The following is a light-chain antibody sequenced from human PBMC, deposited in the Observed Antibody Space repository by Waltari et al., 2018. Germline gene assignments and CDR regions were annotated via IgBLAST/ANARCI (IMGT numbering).Light chain of an antibody. V-gene: IGLV2-11*01. Sequence: QAAPTQPPSVSGSPGQSVTISCTGTSSDIGYYNAVSWYQQHPGKAPKLMIYEVTKRPPGVSDRFSGSKSGNTASLTISGLQAEDEADYYCSSYAGSNTVLFGGGTRLTVL. J-gene: IGLJ2*01. CDR1: SSDIGYYNA. CDR2: EVT. CDR3: SSYAGSNTVL.